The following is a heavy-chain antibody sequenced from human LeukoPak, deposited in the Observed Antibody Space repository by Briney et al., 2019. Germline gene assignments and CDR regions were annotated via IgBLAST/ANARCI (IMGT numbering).Heavy chain of an antibody. CDR2: IYPTGST. CDR3: ARTPQGDNYFDY. D-gene: IGHD3-9*01. CDR1: GGSSSSGGYY. Sequence: SQTLSLTCTVSGGSSSSGGYYWSCIRQPAGKGLEWIGRIYPTGSTNYNPSLKSRVTMSVDASEKQLSLMMTSVTAADTAVFYCARTPQGDNYFDYWGQGHLVTVSS. J-gene: IGHJ4*02. V-gene: IGHV4-61*02.